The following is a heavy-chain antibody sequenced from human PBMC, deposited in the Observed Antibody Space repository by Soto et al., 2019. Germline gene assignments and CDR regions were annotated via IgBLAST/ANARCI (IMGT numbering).Heavy chain of an antibody. J-gene: IGHJ6*03. D-gene: IGHD2-15*01. Sequence: EVQLVESGGGLVKPGGSLRLSCAASGFTFSSYSMNWVRQAPGKGLEWVSSISSSSSYIYHADSVKGRFTISRDNAKNSLYLQMNSLRAEDTAVYYCARRMVAAKYYYYMDVWGKGTTVTVSS. CDR2: ISSSSSYI. CDR3: ARRMVAAKYYYYMDV. CDR1: GFTFSSYS. V-gene: IGHV3-21*01.